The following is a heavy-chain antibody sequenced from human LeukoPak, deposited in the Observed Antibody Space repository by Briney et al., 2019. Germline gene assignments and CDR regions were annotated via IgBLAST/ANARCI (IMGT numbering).Heavy chain of an antibody. Sequence: PSETLSLTCAVYGGSFSGYYWNWIRQPPGRGLEWIGEINHSGSTNYNPSLKSRVIIAVDTSKNQFSLKLRSVTAADTAVYYCARATIAAAGTLFDYWGQGTLVTVSS. V-gene: IGHV4-34*01. CDR1: GGSFSGYY. D-gene: IGHD6-13*01. J-gene: IGHJ4*02. CDR3: ARATIAAAGTLFDY. CDR2: INHSGST.